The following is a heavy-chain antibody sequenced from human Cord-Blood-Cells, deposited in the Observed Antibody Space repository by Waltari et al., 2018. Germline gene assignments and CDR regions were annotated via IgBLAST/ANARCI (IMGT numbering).Heavy chain of an antibody. CDR3: ARSPIVQATNWFDP. J-gene: IGHJ5*02. D-gene: IGHD1-26*01. CDR1: GGSFSGYD. Sequence: QLHLQQGGAGLVNPSENLSLTGAGYGGSFSGYDWSWIRQPPGKGLEWIGEINHSGSTNYNPSLKSLVTISVDTSKNQCALTLTSVTAAYTAVYYCARSPIVQATNWFDPWGQGTLVTVSS. V-gene: IGHV4-34*01. CDR2: INHSGST.